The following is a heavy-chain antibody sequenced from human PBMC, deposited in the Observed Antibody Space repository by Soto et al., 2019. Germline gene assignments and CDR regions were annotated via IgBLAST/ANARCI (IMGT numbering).Heavy chain of an antibody. V-gene: IGHV4-59*01. J-gene: IGHJ5*02. CDR3: ARLGLTDDGWFDP. D-gene: IGHD2-21*02. CDR1: GGSFSGYH. CDR2: IYYSGST. Sequence: SETLSLTCAVYGGSFSGYHWSWIRQSPGKGLEWIGYIYYSGSTNYNPSLKSRVTISVDTSKNQFSLKLSSVTAADTAVYYCARLGLTDDGWFDPWGQGTLVTIS.